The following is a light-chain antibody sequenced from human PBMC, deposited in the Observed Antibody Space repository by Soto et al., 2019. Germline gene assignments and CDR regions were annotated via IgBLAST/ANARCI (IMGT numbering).Light chain of an antibody. CDR3: QQYYSNPELT. CDR2: WAS. Sequence: IVMTQSPDSLAVSLGERATINCKSSQSLLYTSNNKNYLAWFQQKPGQPPRLLIYWASTRESGGPDRFSGSGSGIDFTLTISSLQSEDVAVYYCQQYYSNPELTFGGGTKVEIK. CDR1: QSLLYTSNNKNY. J-gene: IGKJ4*01. V-gene: IGKV4-1*01.